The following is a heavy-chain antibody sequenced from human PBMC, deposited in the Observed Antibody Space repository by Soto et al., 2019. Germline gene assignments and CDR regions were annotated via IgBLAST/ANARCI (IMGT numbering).Heavy chain of an antibody. CDR1: GYTFTSYD. J-gene: IGHJ5*02. Sequence: QVQLVQSGAEVKKPGASVKVSCKASGYTFTSYDINWVRQATGRGLEWMGWMNPNSGNTVYAQKCQGRVTMTRNTSISTAYMELSSLRSEDTAVYYCARGLAMTSFGGESWFDPWGQGTLVTVSS. CDR2: MNPNSGNT. V-gene: IGHV1-8*01. D-gene: IGHD3-16*01. CDR3: ARGLAMTSFGGESWFDP.